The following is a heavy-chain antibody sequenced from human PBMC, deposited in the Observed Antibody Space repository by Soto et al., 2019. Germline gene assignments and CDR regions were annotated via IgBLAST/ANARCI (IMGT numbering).Heavy chain of an antibody. D-gene: IGHD5-12*01. Sequence: SVKVSCKASGGTFSSYDISWVRQAPGQGLEWMGGIIPIFGTANYAQKFQGRVTITADESTSTAYMELSSLRSEDTAVYYCARALVATNAFDYWGQRTLVTVSS. V-gene: IGHV1-69*13. CDR1: GGTFSSYD. J-gene: IGHJ4*02. CDR3: ARALVATNAFDY. CDR2: IIPIFGTA.